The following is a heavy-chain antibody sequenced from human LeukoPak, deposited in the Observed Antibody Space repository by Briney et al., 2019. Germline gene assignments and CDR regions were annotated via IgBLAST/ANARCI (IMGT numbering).Heavy chain of an antibody. Sequence: GESLKISCKGSGYRFTNYWIGWVRQMPGKGLEWMGIIYPGDSDIRYSPSFQGQVTISADKSISTAYLQWSSLKASDTAIYYCARQEYCSGRSCYTWFDPWGQGTLVTVSS. D-gene: IGHD2-15*01. J-gene: IGHJ5*02. CDR1: GYRFTNYW. CDR2: IYPGDSDI. V-gene: IGHV5-51*01. CDR3: ARQEYCSGRSCYTWFDP.